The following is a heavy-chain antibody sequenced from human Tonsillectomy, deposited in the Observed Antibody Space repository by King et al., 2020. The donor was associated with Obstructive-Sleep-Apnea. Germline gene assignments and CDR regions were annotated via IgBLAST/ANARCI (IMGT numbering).Heavy chain of an antibody. J-gene: IGHJ3*02. D-gene: IGHD3-10*01. V-gene: IGHV4-39*07. CDR3: ARATGGSGSYYDAFDI. Sequence: QLQESGPGLVKPSETLSLSCTVSGGSISSSSYYWGWIRQPPGKGLDWIGTIYYSGSTYYNPSLKSRVTISVDTSKNPFSLKLSSVTAADTAVYYCARATGGSGSYYDAFDIWGQGTMVTVSS. CDR2: IYYSGST. CDR1: GGSISSSSYY.